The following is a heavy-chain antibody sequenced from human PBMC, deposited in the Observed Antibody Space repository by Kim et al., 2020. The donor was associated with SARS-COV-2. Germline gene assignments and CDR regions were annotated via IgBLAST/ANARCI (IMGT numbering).Heavy chain of an antibody. Sequence: GGSLRFSCAASGFTFSSYAMSWVRQAPGKGLEWVSAISGSGGSTYYADSVKCRFTISRDNSKNTLYLQMNSLRAEDTAVYYCAKDRSSTSCYKCPCAFDSWSQGTMVNVSS. D-gene: IGHD2-2*02. CDR2: ISGSGGST. CDR1: GFTFSSYA. CDR3: AKDRSSTSCYKCPCAFDS. J-gene: IGHJ3*02. V-gene: IGHV3-23*01.